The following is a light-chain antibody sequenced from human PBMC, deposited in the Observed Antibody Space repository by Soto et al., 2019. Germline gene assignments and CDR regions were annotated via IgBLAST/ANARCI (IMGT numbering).Light chain of an antibody. Sequence: IVMTQSPLSLPVTPGEPASISCRSSQSLLHSNGYNYLDWYLQKPGQSPQLLIYLGSNRASGVPDRFSGSGSGTDFTLEISRVEAEDVGVYYCMQALQTPPTFGQGTKVEI. CDR1: QSLLHSNGYNY. J-gene: IGKJ1*01. CDR2: LGS. V-gene: IGKV2-28*01. CDR3: MQALQTPPT.